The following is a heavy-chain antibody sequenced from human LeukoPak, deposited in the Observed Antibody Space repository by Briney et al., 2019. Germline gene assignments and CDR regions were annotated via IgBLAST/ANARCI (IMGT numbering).Heavy chain of an antibody. Sequence: ASVKVSCKASGYTFTGYYMYWVRQAPGQGLEWMGWINPNSGGTNYAQKFQGRVTMTRDTSISTAYMELSRLRSDDTAVYYCARLLWFGELSTRTRRYFDYWGQGTLVTVSS. D-gene: IGHD3-10*01. CDR1: GYTFTGYY. CDR3: ARLLWFGELSTRTRRYFDY. V-gene: IGHV1-2*02. CDR2: INPNSGGT. J-gene: IGHJ4*02.